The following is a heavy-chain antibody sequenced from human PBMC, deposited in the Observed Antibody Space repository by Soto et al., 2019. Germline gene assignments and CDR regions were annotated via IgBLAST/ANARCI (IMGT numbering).Heavy chain of an antibody. D-gene: IGHD5-12*01. Sequence: SVKVSCKSSGGSFSSSAITWVRQAPGQGLEWMGRIIPMYGTTFYAQTFQGRVTITADESTSTVYMHLSSLKSEDTASYFCATSVGAIGYRFFNMDVWGQGTTVTVSS. CDR2: IIPMYGTT. CDR3: ATSVGAIGYRFFNMDV. CDR1: GGSFSSSA. V-gene: IGHV1-69*13. J-gene: IGHJ6*02.